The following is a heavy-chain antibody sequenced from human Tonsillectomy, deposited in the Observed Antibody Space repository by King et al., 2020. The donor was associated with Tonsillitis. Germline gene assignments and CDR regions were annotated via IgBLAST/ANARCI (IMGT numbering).Heavy chain of an antibody. Sequence: VQLVESGGGLVQPGGSLRLSCAASGFTFSSYAMSWVRQAPGKGLEWVSAISGSGGRTYYADSVKGRFTISRDNSKNTLYLQMNNLRAEDTAVYYCAKDRYYGSGSPSFWGQGTLVTVSS. V-gene: IGHV3-23*04. CDR1: GFTFSSYA. CDR3: AKDRYYGSGSPSF. D-gene: IGHD3-10*01. J-gene: IGHJ4*02. CDR2: ISGSGGRT.